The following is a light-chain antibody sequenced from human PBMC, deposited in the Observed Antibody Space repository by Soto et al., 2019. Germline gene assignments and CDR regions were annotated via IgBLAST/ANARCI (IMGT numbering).Light chain of an antibody. V-gene: IGKV1-5*03. J-gene: IGKJ1*01. CDR1: QSINIW. CDR2: KAS. Sequence: DIQMTQSPSTLSASVGDRVTITCRASQSINIWLAWYQQKPGKAPKLLIYKASSLESGVPSRFSGSGSGTEFSLTISSLQADDFASYYWQQYKTYWTFGQGTKVEI. CDR3: QQYKTYWT.